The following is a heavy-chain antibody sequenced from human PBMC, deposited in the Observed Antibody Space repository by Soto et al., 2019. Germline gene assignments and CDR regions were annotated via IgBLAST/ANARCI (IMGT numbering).Heavy chain of an antibody. CDR3: ARDKITGLFDY. CDR2: IYYSGST. D-gene: IGHD2-8*02. Sequence: SETLSLTCAVSGGSISSGDYYWSWIRQPPGKGLEWIGYIYYSGSTYYNPSLKSRVTISVDTSKNQFSLKLTSVTAADTAVYYCARDKITGLFDYWGQGALVTVS. CDR1: GGSISSGDYY. V-gene: IGHV4-30-4*01. J-gene: IGHJ4*02.